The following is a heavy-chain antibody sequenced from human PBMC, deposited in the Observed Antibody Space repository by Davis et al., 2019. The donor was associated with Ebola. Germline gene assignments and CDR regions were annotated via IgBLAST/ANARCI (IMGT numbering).Heavy chain of an antibody. V-gene: IGHV3-23*01. CDR3: ARTYYYDSSGYRNAFDI. CDR2: LGTSADT. J-gene: IGHJ3*02. Sequence: GESLKISCAASGFVFRNYVMSWVRQAPGKGLEWVSTLGTSADTYYADSVKGRFTISRDNSKNTLYLQMNSLRAEDTAVYFCARTYYYDSSGYRNAFDIWGQGTLVTVSS. CDR1: GFVFRNYV. D-gene: IGHD3-22*01.